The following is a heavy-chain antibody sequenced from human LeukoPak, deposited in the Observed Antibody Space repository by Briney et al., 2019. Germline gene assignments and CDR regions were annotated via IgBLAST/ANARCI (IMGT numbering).Heavy chain of an antibody. V-gene: IGHV3-23*01. CDR2: ITGSGDTT. CDR3: VKWGDYDILTGYYVPDF. CDR1: GFIFRNYA. D-gene: IGHD3-9*01. J-gene: IGHJ4*02. Sequence: PGGSLRLSCAASGFIFRNYAMSWVHQAPGKGLEWVSAITGSGDTTYYADSVKGRFTISRDNSKNALYVEMNTLRAEDTAVYYCVKWGDYDILTGYYVPDFWGQGTLVTVSS.